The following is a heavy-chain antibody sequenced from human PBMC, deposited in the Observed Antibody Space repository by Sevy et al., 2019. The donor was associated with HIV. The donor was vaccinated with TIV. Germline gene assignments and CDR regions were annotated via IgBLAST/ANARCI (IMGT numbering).Heavy chain of an antibody. D-gene: IGHD5-18*01. CDR1: GYTFTDYF. J-gene: IGHJ4*02. CDR3: ASPGGYRYGSLLDN. Sequence: ASVKVSCKASGYTFTDYFMHWVRQAPGQGLEWMGWINPNSGATKYAQKFQGRVTVTRDTSIRTAYMELSSLRFDDTAVYYCASPGGYRYGSLLDNWGQGTLVTVSS. V-gene: IGHV1-2*02. CDR2: INPNSGAT.